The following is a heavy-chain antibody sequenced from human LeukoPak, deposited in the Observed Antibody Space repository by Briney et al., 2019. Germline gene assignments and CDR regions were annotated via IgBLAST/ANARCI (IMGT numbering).Heavy chain of an antibody. Sequence: GGSLRLSCAASGFTFSSYAMHWVRQAPGKGLEWVAVISYDGSNKYYADSVKGRFTISRDNSKNTLYLQMNSLRAEDTAMYYCTKDDDYWGQGTLVTVSS. CDR3: TKDDDY. V-gene: IGHV3-30*14. CDR1: GFTFSSYA. J-gene: IGHJ4*02. CDR2: ISYDGSNK.